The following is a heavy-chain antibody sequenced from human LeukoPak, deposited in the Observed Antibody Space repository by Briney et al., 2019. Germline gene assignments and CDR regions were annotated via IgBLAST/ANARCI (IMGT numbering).Heavy chain of an antibody. CDR1: GFTFSSYA. V-gene: IGHV3-23*01. J-gene: IGHJ4*02. CDR3: ANDLGWIQLNLG. Sequence: GGSLRLSCVASGFTFSSYAMSWVRQAPGKGLEWVSVIYSGGTTYSADSVKGRFTISRDTSKNTVYLQMNSLRDEDTAVYYCANDLGWIQLNLGRGQGTLVTVSS. CDR2: IYSGGTT. D-gene: IGHD5-18*01.